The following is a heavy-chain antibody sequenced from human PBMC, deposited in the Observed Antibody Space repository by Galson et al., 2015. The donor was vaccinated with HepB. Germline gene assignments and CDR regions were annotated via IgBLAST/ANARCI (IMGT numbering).Heavy chain of an antibody. V-gene: IGHV1-58*02. CDR1: GFTFTSSA. Sequence: QSGAEVKKPGASVKVSCKASGFTFTSSAMQWVRQARGQRLEWIGWIVVGSGNTNYAQKFQERVTITRDMSTSTAYMELSSLRSEDTAVYYCAATGYSSSWPAIYDYWGQGTLVTVSS. D-gene: IGHD6-13*01. CDR2: IVVGSGNT. CDR3: AATGYSSSWPAIYDY. J-gene: IGHJ4*02.